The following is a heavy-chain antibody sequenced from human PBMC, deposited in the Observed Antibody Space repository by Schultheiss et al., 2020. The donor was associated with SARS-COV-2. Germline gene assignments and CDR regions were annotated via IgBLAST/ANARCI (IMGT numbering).Heavy chain of an antibody. CDR2: IPYDGSKT. D-gene: IGHD5-18*01. CDR1: GFTFSSYS. V-gene: IGHV3-30*03. CDR3: AGSGYKFGARW. Sequence: GESLKISCAASGFTFSSYSMNWVRQAPGKGLEWVAVIPYDGSKTYYGDSAYADSVQGRFTVSRDKSKNTAYLQMDSLRPEDTAVYYCAGSGYKFGARWWGQGTLVTVSS. J-gene: IGHJ4*02.